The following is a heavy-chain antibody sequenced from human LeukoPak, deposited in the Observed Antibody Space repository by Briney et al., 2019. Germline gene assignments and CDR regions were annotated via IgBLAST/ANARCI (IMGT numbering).Heavy chain of an antibody. J-gene: IGHJ6*03. V-gene: IGHV3-30-3*01. D-gene: IGHD6-19*01. CDR3: ARGRQWLVRGDYYYYMDV. CDR2: ISDDGSNK. Sequence: GGSLRLSCAASGFTLSNYVMRWVRQAPGKGLEWVAGISDDGSNKYYADSVKGRFTIARDNSKNTLYLQMNSLRVEDTAAYYCARGRQWLVRGDYYYYMDVWGKGTTVTVSS. CDR1: GFTLSNYV.